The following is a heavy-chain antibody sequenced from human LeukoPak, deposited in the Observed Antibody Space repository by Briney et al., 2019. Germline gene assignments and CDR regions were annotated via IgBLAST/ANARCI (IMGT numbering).Heavy chain of an antibody. CDR3: ARSGGAFDI. D-gene: IGHD6-25*01. J-gene: IGHJ3*02. V-gene: IGHV4-34*01. CDR1: GGSFSGYY. Sequence: PSETLSLTCAVYGGSFSGYYWSWVRQPPGKGLEWIGEINHSGSTNYNPSLKNRVTISVDTSQNQFSLKLSSVTAADTAVYYCARSGGAFDIWGQGTMVTVSS. CDR2: INHSGST.